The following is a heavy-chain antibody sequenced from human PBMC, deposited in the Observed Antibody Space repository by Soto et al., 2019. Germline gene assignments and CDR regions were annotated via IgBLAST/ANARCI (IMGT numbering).Heavy chain of an antibody. J-gene: IGHJ4*02. D-gene: IGHD6-19*01. V-gene: IGHV4-34*01. Sequence: QVQLQQWGAGLLKPSETLSLTCAVYGGSFSGYYWSWIRQPPGKGLEWIGEINHSGSTNYNPSLKSRATISVDTSKNQFSLKLSSVTAADTAVYYCARGKQWLVRGLGSFDYWGQGTLVTVSS. CDR3: ARGKQWLVRGLGSFDY. CDR2: INHSGST. CDR1: GGSFSGYY.